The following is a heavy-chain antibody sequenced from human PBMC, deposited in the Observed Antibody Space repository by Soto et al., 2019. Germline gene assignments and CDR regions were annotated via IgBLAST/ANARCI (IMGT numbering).Heavy chain of an antibody. CDR1: GYTLTELS. Sequence: ASVKVSCKVSGYTLTELSMHWVRQASGEGLEWVGRIRSKANSYATAYAASVKGRFTISRDDSKNTAYLQMNSLKTEDTAVYYCTRLNIVLDAFDIWGQGTMVTVSS. CDR3: TRLNIVLDAFDI. V-gene: IGHV3-73*01. CDR2: IRSKANSYAT. D-gene: IGHD2-8*01. J-gene: IGHJ3*02.